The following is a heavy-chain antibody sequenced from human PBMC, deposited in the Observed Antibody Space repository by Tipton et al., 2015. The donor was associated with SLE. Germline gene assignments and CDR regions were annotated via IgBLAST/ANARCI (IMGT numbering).Heavy chain of an antibody. V-gene: IGHV1-8*01. J-gene: IGHJ1*01. Sequence: QVQLVQSGAEVKKPGASVKVSCKASGYTFTSYDINWVRQATGQGLEWMGWMNPNSDNTGYAQKFQGRVTMTRDTSKSTAYMELSSLRSEDTAVYYCAREDDYGGHGRYFQHWGQGTLVTVSS. CDR1: GYTFTSYD. CDR3: AREDDYGGHGRYFQH. D-gene: IGHD4-23*01. CDR2: MNPNSDNT.